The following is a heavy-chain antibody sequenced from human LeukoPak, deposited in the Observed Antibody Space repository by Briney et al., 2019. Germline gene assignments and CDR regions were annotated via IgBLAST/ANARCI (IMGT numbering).Heavy chain of an antibody. D-gene: IGHD3-9*01. J-gene: IGHJ4*02. CDR3: ASWNWLDGRFDY. V-gene: IGHV1-8*01. Sequence: ASVKVSCKASGYTFTSYDINWVRQATGQGLEWMGWMNPNSGNTGYAQKFQGRVTMTRNTSISTAYMELSSLRSEDTAAYYCASWNWLDGRFDYWGQGTLVTVSS. CDR2: MNPNSGNT. CDR1: GYTFTSYD.